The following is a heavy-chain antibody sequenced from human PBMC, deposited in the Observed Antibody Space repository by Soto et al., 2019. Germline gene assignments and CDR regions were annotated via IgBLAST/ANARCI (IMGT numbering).Heavy chain of an antibody. V-gene: IGHV3-9*01. CDR3: GKVSAAAGFEYLQH. Sequence: EVQLVESGGGLVQPGRSLRLSCAASGFTFGDYAMRWVRQAPGKGLEWVSGISWNSGNIGYADSVKGRFTITRDNAKNSLYLPRNSLRAEDTALYDCGKVSAAAGFEYLQHWGQGTLVTVSS. CDR1: GFTFGDYA. D-gene: IGHD6-13*01. J-gene: IGHJ1*01. CDR2: ISWNSGNI.